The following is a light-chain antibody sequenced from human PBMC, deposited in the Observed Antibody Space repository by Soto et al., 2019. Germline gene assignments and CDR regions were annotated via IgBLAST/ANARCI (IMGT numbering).Light chain of an antibody. CDR2: GAS. J-gene: IGKJ2*01. Sequence: EIVLTQSPGTLSLSPGERATLSCRASHSVSSTYLAWYQQKPGQAPRLLIYGASSRATCIPDRFSGSGSGTDFTLTISRLEPEDFAVYYCQQYGSSPPYTFGQGTKLEIK. CDR3: QQYGSSPPYT. CDR1: HSVSSTY. V-gene: IGKV3-20*01.